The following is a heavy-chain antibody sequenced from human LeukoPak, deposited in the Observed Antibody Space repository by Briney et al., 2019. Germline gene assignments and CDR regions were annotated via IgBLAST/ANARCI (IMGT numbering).Heavy chain of an antibody. CDR1: GFTFSSYA. Sequence: GGSLRLSCAASGFTFSSYAMHWVRQTPGKGLEWVTVISYDGTNKYYADSVKGRFTISRDNSKNTLYLQMNSLRAEDTAVYYCARDPSPTTVTTPDYWGQGALVTVSS. D-gene: IGHD4-17*01. J-gene: IGHJ4*02. CDR2: ISYDGTNK. CDR3: ARDPSPTTVTTPDY. V-gene: IGHV3-30-3*01.